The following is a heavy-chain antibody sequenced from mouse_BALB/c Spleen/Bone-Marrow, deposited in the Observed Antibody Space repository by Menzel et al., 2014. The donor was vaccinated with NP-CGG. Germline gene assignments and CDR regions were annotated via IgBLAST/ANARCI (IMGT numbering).Heavy chain of an antibody. J-gene: IGHJ4*01. Sequence: QVQLQQSGSELRSPGSSVKLSCKDFDSEVFPIAYMRWVRQKPGHGFEWIGDILPSIGRTIYGEKFEDKATLDADTVSNTAYLELNSLTSEDSAIYYCARGTNWDGEGYYYAMDYWGQGTSVTVSS. CDR3: ARGTNWDGEGYYYAMDY. CDR2: ILPSIGRT. CDR1: DSEVFPIAY. V-gene: IGHV15-2*02. D-gene: IGHD4-1*01.